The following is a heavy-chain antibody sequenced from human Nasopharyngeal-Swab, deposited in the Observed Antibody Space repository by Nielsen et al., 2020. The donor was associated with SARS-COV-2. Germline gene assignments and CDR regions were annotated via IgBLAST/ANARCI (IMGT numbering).Heavy chain of an antibody. CDR1: GGSISSGGYS. CDR3: ARGASSSGLRDY. D-gene: IGHD6-6*01. V-gene: IGHV4-30-2*01. J-gene: IGHJ4*02. Sequence: SETLSLTCAVSGGSISSGGYSWSWIRQPPGKGLEWIGYIYHSGSTYYNPSLKSRVTISVDTSKNQFSLKLSSVTAADTAVYYCARGASSSGLRDYWGQGTLVTVSS. CDR2: IYHSGST.